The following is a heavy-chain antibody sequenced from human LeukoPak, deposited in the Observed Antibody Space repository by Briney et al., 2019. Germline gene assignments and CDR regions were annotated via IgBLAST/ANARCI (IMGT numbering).Heavy chain of an antibody. D-gene: IGHD2-15*01. CDR1: GLTSSSYG. J-gene: IGHJ4*02. Sequence: GGSLRLSCAPSGLTSSSYGMQWVRHAPGKGMEWVESIRYDGSNKYYADCVKGEFTISRDNSKRTLYLQMNSLRAEDTAVYYCAKDAPYCSGGSCYSVFDYWGQGTLVTVSS. CDR3: AKDAPYCSGGSCYSVFDY. V-gene: IGHV3-30*02. CDR2: IRYDGSNK.